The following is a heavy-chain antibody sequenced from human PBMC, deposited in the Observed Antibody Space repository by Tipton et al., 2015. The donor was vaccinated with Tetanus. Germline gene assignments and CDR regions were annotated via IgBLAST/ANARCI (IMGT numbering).Heavy chain of an antibody. V-gene: IGHV4-61*01. CDR1: GGSVSSGSYY. Sequence: TLSLTCTVSGGSVSSGSYYCSWIRQRPGKGLEWIGYMFYGGSPKYNPSLKSRVTILVDKSKNQLSLKLRSVTAADTAVYFCARDPYYNGGGYFDYWGQGTLVTVSS. J-gene: IGHJ4*02. CDR2: MFYGGSP. D-gene: IGHD3-10*01. CDR3: ARDPYYNGGGYFDY.